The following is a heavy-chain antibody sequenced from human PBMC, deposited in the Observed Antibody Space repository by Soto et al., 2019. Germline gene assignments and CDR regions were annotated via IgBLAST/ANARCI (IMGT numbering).Heavy chain of an antibody. CDR1: GGTFSSYT. CDR3: ARFDEILTGYFY. V-gene: IGHV1-69*02. D-gene: IGHD3-9*01. J-gene: IGHJ4*02. Sequence: QVQLVQSGAEVKKPGSSVKVSCKASGGTFSSYTISWVRQAPGQGLEWMGRIIPILGIANYAQKFQGRVTITADKSTSTADMELSSLRSEDTAVYYCARFDEILTGYFYWGQGTLVTVSS. CDR2: IIPILGIA.